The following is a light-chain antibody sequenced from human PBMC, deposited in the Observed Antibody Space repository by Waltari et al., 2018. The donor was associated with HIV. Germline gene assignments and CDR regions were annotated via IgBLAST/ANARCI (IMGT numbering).Light chain of an antibody. CDR1: SSDVGAYHF. V-gene: IGLV2-8*01. CDR2: EVS. CDR3: SSYAGSNNLEF. Sequence: QSALTQPPSASGSPGQSVTISCTGTSSDVGAYHFVSWCQQHPGKAPKLMIYEVSNGPSGAPDRFSACRWGNTASLTVSGLQAEGEAAYYCSSYAGSNNLEFFGTGTKVTVL. J-gene: IGLJ1*01.